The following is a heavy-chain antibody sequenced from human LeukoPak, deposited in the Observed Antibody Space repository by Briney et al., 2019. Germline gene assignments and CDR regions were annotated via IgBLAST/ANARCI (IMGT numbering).Heavy chain of an antibody. CDR2: ISGSGGST. CDR1: GFTFSSYA. D-gene: IGHD6-13*01. J-gene: IGHJ6*02. V-gene: IGHV3-23*01. Sequence: GGSLRLSCAASGFTFSSYAMSWVRQAPGKGLEWVSAISGSGGSTYYADSVKGRFTISRDNSKNTLYLQMNSLRAEDTAVYYCAKDRPRYSSSWYYYYYGMDVWGQGTTVTVSS. CDR3: AKDRPRYSSSWYYYYYGMDV.